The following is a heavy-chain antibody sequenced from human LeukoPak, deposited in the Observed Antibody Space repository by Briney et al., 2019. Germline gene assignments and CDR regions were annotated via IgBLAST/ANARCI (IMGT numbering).Heavy chain of an antibody. CDR1: GGSISSGSYY. Sequence: SETLSLTCTVSGGSISSGSYYWSWIRQPAGKGLEWIGRIYTSGSTNYNPSLKSRVTISVDTSKNQFSLKLSSVTAADTAVYYCARGDLRRDGYNYRDYWGQGTLVTVSS. J-gene: IGHJ4*02. V-gene: IGHV4-61*02. D-gene: IGHD5-24*01. CDR2: IYTSGST. CDR3: ARGDLRRDGYNYRDY.